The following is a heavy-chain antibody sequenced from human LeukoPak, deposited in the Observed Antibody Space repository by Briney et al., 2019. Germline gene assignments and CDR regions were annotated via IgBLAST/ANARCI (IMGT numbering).Heavy chain of an antibody. J-gene: IGHJ4*02. CDR1: GYIFTAYW. Sequence: GESLKISCQGSGYIFTAYWIGWVRQMPGKGLEWMGIIFPGDSDTIYSPSFQGQVTISADKSINTAYLQWSSLKASDTAMYYCATSESQTKFDYWGQGTLVTASS. CDR3: ATSESQTKFDY. CDR2: IFPGDSDT. D-gene: IGHD1/OR15-1a*01. V-gene: IGHV5-51*01.